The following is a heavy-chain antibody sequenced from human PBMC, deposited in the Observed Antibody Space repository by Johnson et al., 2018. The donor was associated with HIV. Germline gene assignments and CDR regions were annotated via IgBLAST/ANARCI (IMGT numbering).Heavy chain of an antibody. CDR1: GFTFSSYW. V-gene: IGHV3-74*01. CDR2: INSDGSST. D-gene: IGHD6-13*01. CDR3: ARGALSPAAPDAFDI. Sequence: VQLVESGGGLVQPGGSLRLSCAASGFTFSSYWMHWVRQAPGKGLVWVSRINSDGSSTSYADSVKGRFTISRDNAKNTLYLQMNSLRAEDMAVYYCARGALSPAAPDAFDIWGQGTMVTVSS. J-gene: IGHJ3*02.